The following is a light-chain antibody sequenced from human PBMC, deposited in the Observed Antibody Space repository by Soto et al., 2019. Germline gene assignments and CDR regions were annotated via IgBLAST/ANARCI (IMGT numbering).Light chain of an antibody. Sequence: DIQMTQSPSTLSASVGDRVTITCRASQSISSWLAWYQQKPGKAPKLLIYDASSSESGVPSRFSGSGSGTDFTLTISRLEPEDFAVYYCQQYGSSGTFGQGTKVDIK. CDR1: QSISSW. V-gene: IGKV1-5*01. CDR3: QQYGSSGT. J-gene: IGKJ1*01. CDR2: DAS.